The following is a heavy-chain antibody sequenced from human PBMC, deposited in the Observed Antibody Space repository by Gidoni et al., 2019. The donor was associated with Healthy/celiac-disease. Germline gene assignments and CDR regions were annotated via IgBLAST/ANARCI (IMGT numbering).Heavy chain of an antibody. CDR1: GFTLSSYA. CDR2: ISYDGSNK. J-gene: IGHJ6*02. D-gene: IGHD6-6*01. CDR3: ARDLGAARRGGIYYYYGMDV. V-gene: IGHV3-30-3*01. Sequence: QVQLVESGGGVVQPGRSLRLSCAASGFTLSSYAVHWVRQAPGKGLEWVAVISYDGSNKYYADSVKGRFTISRDNSKNTLYLQMNSLRAEDTAVYYCARDLGAARRGGIYYYYGMDVWGQGTTVTVSS.